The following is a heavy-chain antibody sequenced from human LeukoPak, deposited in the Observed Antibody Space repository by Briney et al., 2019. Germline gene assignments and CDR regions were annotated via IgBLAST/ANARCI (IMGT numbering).Heavy chain of an antibody. Sequence: SETLSLTCTVSGGSISSSSYYWGWIRQPPGKGLEWIGSIYYSGSTYYKSSLKSRVTISVDTSKNQFSLKLSSVTAADTAVYYCARELGATTTYNWFDPWGQGTLVTVSS. CDR2: IYYSGST. D-gene: IGHD1-26*01. J-gene: IGHJ5*02. CDR3: ARELGATTTYNWFDP. V-gene: IGHV4-39*07. CDR1: GGSISSSSYY.